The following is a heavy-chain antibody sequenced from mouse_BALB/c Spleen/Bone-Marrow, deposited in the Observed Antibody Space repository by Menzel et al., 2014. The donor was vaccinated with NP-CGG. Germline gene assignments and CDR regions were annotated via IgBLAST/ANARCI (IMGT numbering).Heavy chain of an antibody. CDR2: IDPANGNT. CDR1: GFNIKDTY. Sequence: EVKLVESGAELVKPGASVKLSCTASGFNIKDTYMHWVKQRPEQVLEWIGRIDPANGNTKYDPKFQGKATITADTSSNTAYLQLSSLTSEDTAVYYGSSYAMDYWGQGTSVTVSS. V-gene: IGHV14-3*02. CDR3: SSYAMDY. J-gene: IGHJ4*01.